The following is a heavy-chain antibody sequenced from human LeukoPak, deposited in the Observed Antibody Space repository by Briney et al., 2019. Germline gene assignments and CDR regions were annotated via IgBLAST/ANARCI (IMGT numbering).Heavy chain of an antibody. Sequence: GGSLRLSCAASGFTFSSYSMNWVRQAPGKGLEWVSSISSSSSYIYYADSVKGRFTISRDNAKNSLYLQMNSLRAEDTAVYYCASPPPPGYNSGRPRGYRYRKDVWGQGTTVTVSS. D-gene: IGHD6-19*01. CDR2: ISSSSSYI. CDR1: GFTFSSYS. J-gene: IGHJ6*02. V-gene: IGHV3-21*01. CDR3: ASPPPPGYNSGRPRGYRYRKDV.